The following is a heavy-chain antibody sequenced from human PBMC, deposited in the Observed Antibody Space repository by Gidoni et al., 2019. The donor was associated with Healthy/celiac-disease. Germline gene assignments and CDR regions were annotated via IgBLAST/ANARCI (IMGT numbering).Heavy chain of an antibody. CDR2: ISPFLGIA. J-gene: IGHJ6*02. V-gene: IGHV1-69*04. D-gene: IGHD2-15*01. CDR1: GGTLRSYV. Sequence: QVQPVQSGAEVKKPGSSVKDSCKASGGTLRSYVISWVRQAPGQGLEWMGWISPFLGIANYAQKFQGRVTITTDKSTSTAYMELRSLRSEDTAVYYCARWWVVGSTLGMDVWGQGTPVTVSS. CDR3: ARWWVVGSTLGMDV.